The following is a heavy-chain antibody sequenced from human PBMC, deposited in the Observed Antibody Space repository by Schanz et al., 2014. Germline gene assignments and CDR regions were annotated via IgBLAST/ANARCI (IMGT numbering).Heavy chain of an antibody. Sequence: VQLVESGGGLVQPGGSLRLSCAASGFTFSSYGMHWVRQAPGKGLEWVAAMSYDGSIKYYGDSVKGRFTISRDNSKNTLYLHMNTLRSEDTAVYYCARDRGYCSGGSCLTFDYWGQGTLVTVSS. CDR3: ARDRGYCSGGSCLTFDY. J-gene: IGHJ4*02. CDR1: GFTFSSYG. V-gene: IGHV3-30*03. D-gene: IGHD2-15*01. CDR2: MSYDGSIK.